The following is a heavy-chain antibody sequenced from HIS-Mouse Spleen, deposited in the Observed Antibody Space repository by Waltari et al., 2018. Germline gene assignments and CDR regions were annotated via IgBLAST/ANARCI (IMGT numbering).Heavy chain of an antibody. CDR2: INPSSGGT. CDR1: GYTFTGYY. CDR3: ARVGLGIAFDI. D-gene: IGHD7-27*01. V-gene: IGHV1-2*02. J-gene: IGHJ3*02. Sequence: QVQLVQSGAEVKKPGASVKVSCKASGYTFTGYYMHWVRQAPGQGPEWMGWINPSSGGTNYAQKFQGRVTMTRDTSISTAYMELSRLRSDDTAVYYCARVGLGIAFDIWGQGTMVTVSS.